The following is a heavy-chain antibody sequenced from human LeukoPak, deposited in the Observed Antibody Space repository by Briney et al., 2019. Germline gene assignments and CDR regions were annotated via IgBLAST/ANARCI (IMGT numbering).Heavy chain of an antibody. CDR3: ARANMVRGVINY. Sequence: GRSLRLSYAASGFTFSSYAMHWVRQAPGKGLEWVAVISYDGSNKYYADSVKGRFTISRDNSKNTLYLQMNSLRAEDTAVYYCARANMVRGVINYWGQGTLVTVSS. V-gene: IGHV3-30*04. CDR2: ISYDGSNK. CDR1: GFTFSSYA. J-gene: IGHJ4*02. D-gene: IGHD3-10*01.